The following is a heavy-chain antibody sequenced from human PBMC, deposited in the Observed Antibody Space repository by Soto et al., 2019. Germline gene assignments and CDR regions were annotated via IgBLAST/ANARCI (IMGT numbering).Heavy chain of an antibody. CDR2: ISYDGTNK. CDR1: GFIFSSYA. CDR3: AKWSGSGSFYNTPFAS. V-gene: IGHV3-30*18. J-gene: IGHJ4*02. Sequence: QVQLMESGGGVVQPGRSLRLSCAASGFIFSSYAMHWVRQSPGKGLEWVAVISYDGTNKYYADSVKGRFTISRDNSKNTLYPQMNTLRIEDTAVYHCAKWSGSGSFYNTPFASWGQGTLVSVSS. D-gene: IGHD3-10*01.